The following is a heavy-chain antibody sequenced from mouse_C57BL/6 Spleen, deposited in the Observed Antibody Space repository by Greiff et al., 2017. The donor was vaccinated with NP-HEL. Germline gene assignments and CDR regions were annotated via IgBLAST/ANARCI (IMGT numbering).Heavy chain of an antibody. CDR3: ARDSIYYGNFYFDY. V-gene: IGHV5-4*01. Sequence: EVMLVESGGGLVKPGGSLKLSCAASGFTFSSYAMSWVRQTPEKRLEWVATISDGGSYTYYPDNVKGRFTISRDNAKNNLYLQMSHLKSEDTAMYYCARDSIYYGNFYFDYWGQGTTLTVSS. D-gene: IGHD2-1*01. CDR2: ISDGGSYT. J-gene: IGHJ2*01. CDR1: GFTFSSYA.